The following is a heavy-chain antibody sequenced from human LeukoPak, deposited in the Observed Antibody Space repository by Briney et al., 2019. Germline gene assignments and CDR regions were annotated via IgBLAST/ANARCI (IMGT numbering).Heavy chain of an antibody. Sequence: GGSLRLSCAASGFTFTNYAMTWVRQAPGKGLEWVSVIDHSGGYTSYADSMKGRFTISRDDSKNTLYLQMNSLRAEDSAVYYCAKRVTTVTTWGFDYWGQGTLVTVSS. J-gene: IGHJ4*02. CDR2: IDHSGGYT. CDR3: AKRVTTVTTWGFDY. CDR1: GFTFTNYA. V-gene: IGHV3-23*01. D-gene: IGHD4-17*01.